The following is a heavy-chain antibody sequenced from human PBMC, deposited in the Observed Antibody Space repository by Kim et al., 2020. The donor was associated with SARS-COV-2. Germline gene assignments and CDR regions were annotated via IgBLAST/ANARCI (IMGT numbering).Heavy chain of an antibody. V-gene: IGHV4-4*02. J-gene: IGHJ5*02. CDR2: ISHRRSP. CDR1: GGSISSLSW. D-gene: IGHD3-16*01. CDR3: AGFSADMMSMMWGRGGWFDP. Sequence: SETLSLTCAVSGGSISSLSWWSWVRQAPGKGLEWIGEISHRRSPNYHPSLKSRMTISIDSSKNQFSLKLTSVTAADTAIYFCAGFSADMMSMMWGRGGWFDPWGQGTLVTVSS.